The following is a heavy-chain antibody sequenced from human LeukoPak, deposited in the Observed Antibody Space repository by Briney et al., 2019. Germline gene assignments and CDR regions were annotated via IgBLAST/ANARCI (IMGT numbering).Heavy chain of an antibody. CDR1: GFTFNTYA. CDR2: IGGVGGDT. D-gene: IGHD4-23*01. V-gene: IGHV3-23*01. CDR3: ARHDGGYGPFDY. J-gene: IGHJ4*02. Sequence: SGGSLRLSCAASGFTFNTYAMSWVRQAPGKGLEWVSTIGGVGGDTYYADSVKGRFTISRDNSKNTLYVQMNSLRVEDTAVYYCARHDGGYGPFDYWGQGTPVTVSS.